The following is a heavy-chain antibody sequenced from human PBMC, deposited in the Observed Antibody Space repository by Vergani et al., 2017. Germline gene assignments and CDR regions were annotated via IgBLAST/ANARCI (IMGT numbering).Heavy chain of an antibody. V-gene: IGHV3-23*01. Sequence: EVPLLESGGGLVQPGGSLRLSCAASGFTFSSYAMSWVRQAPGKGLEWVSGISASGGSTYYADSVKGRFTISRDNSKNTLYVEMNSLRGEDTAVYYCAKDRENWNCGHFDCWGQGTLVTVSS. CDR1: GFTFSSYA. CDR3: AKDRENWNCGHFDC. J-gene: IGHJ4*02. CDR2: ISASGGST. D-gene: IGHD1-7*01.